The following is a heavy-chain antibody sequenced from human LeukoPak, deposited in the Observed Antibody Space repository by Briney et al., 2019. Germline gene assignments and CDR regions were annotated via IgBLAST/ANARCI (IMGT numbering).Heavy chain of an antibody. CDR3: ARVFLERLTSGYFDN. J-gene: IGHJ4*02. Sequence: GGSLRLSCAASGFTFSEYAMHWVRQAPGKGLEWVAVISYNGRQKYYGDSVKGRFTISRDNPKNTLYLQMNSLRDDDTAVYYCARVFLERLTSGYFDNWGQGTLVTVSP. CDR1: GFTFSEYA. V-gene: IGHV3-30-3*01. D-gene: IGHD3-3*01. CDR2: ISYNGRQK.